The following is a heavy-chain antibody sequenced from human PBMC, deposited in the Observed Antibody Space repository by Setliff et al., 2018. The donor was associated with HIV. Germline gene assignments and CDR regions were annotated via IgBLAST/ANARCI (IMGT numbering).Heavy chain of an antibody. CDR3: ARVPTSSWYVTTQRTKEYFHH. CDR1: GGSFSDYY. CDR2: INHSGST. V-gene: IGHV4-34*01. Sequence: PSETLSLTCAVYGGSFSDYYWSWIRQPPGQGLEWIGEINHSGSTNYNASLKSRVTISGDMSKKQFSLKLSSVTAADTAVYYCARVPTSSWYVTTQRTKEYFHHWGQGTLVTVSS. D-gene: IGHD6-13*01. J-gene: IGHJ1*01.